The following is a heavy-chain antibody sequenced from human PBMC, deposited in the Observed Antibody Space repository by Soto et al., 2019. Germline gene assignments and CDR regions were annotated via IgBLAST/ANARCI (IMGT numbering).Heavy chain of an antibody. Sequence: LRLSCAASGFTFSSYSMNWVRQAPGKGLEWVSSISSSSSYIYYADSVKGRFTISRDNSKNTLYLQMNSLRAEDTAVYYCAKELHTSSGWSQVIYWGQGTLVTVSS. CDR1: GFTFSSYS. J-gene: IGHJ4*02. CDR3: AKELHTSSGWSQVIY. CDR2: ISSSSSYI. D-gene: IGHD6-19*01. V-gene: IGHV3-21*04.